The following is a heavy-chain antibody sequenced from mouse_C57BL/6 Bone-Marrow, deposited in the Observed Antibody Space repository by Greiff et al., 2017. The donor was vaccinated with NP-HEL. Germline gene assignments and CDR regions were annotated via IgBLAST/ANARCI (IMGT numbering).Heavy chain of an antibody. D-gene: IGHD1-1*01. Sequence: LVESGAELARPGASVKLSCKASGYTFTSYGISWVKQRTGQGLEWIGEIYPRSGNTYYNEKFKGKATLTADKSSSTAYMELRSLTSEDSAVYFCARGDFHYYGSSYAMDYWGQGTSVTVSS. J-gene: IGHJ4*01. CDR2: IYPRSGNT. CDR3: ARGDFHYYGSSYAMDY. V-gene: IGHV1-81*01. CDR1: GYTFTSYG.